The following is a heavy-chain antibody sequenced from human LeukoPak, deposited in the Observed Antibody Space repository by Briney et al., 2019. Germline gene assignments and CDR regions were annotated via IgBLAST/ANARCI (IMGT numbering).Heavy chain of an antibody. CDR2: VYYTGST. V-gene: IGHV4-59*01. CDR1: GGSLSSYY. Sequence: SETLSLTCTVSGGSLSSYYWSWVRQPPGKGLEWIGFVYYTGSTNYSPSLTSRVTIPVDTSKNQFSLKLRSVTAADTAVYYCARISSSNWYNERGAFDVWGQGTMVTVSS. J-gene: IGHJ3*01. D-gene: IGHD6-13*01. CDR3: ARISSSNWYNERGAFDV.